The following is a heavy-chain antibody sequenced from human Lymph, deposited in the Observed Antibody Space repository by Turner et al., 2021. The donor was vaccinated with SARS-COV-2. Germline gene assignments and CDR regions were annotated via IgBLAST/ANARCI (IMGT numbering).Heavy chain of an antibody. D-gene: IGHD2-15*01. Sequence: QVQLVQSGAEVKKPGASVKVSCKVSRYTLPELSMHWVRQTPGKGLEWMGGFDPEDGETIYAQNFQGRVTMTEDTSTDTAYMDLSSLRSEDTAVYYCATAPAAVVTGWFDPWGQGTLVTVSS. CDR2: FDPEDGET. V-gene: IGHV1-24*01. J-gene: IGHJ5*02. CDR1: RYTLPELS. CDR3: ATAPAAVVTGWFDP.